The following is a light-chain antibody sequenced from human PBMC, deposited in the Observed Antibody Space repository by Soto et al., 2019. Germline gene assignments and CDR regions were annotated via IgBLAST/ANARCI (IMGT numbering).Light chain of an antibody. CDR1: QSLAHSDGNTY. Sequence: DVVMTQTPLSSPVTLGQPASLSCRSSQSLAHSDGNTYWSWLQQRPGQPPRLLIYKVSNRLSGVADRFSASGAETDFTLKISRVEAEDVGLYYCMQATHFPRTFGQGTKVEIK. CDR3: MQATHFPRT. CDR2: KVS. V-gene: IGKV2-24*01. J-gene: IGKJ1*01.